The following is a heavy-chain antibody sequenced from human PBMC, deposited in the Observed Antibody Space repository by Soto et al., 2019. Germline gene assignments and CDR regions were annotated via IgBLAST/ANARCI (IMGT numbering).Heavy chain of an antibody. CDR2: IYYTGVT. J-gene: IGHJ4*02. V-gene: IGHV4-30-4*08. CDR3: ARLLRSGHYYFDY. CDR1: GGSINSGDYY. Sequence: SETLSVTCTVSGGSINSGDYYWGWIRQPPGKGLEWIGYIYYTGVTYYNPSLKSRLTVSVDVSKNPFSLKLTFVTAADTAMYYCARLLRSGHYYFDYWGQGTLVTVSS. D-gene: IGHD3-22*01.